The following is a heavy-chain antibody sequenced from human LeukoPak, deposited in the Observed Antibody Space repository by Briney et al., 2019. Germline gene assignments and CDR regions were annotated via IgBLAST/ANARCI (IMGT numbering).Heavy chain of an antibody. D-gene: IGHD6-6*01. CDR2: IYYSGRT. V-gene: IGHV4-59*01. CDR1: GGSISSYY. CDR3: ARVADSSFDY. Sequence: SETLSLTCTVSGGSISSYYWSWIRQPPGKGLEWIGYIYYSGRTDYNPSLKSRLTISVDTSKNQFSLELTSATAADTAVYYCARVADSSFDYWGQGTLVTVSS. J-gene: IGHJ4*02.